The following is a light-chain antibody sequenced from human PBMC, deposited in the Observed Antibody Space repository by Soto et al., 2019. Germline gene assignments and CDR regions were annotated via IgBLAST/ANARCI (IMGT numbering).Light chain of an antibody. J-gene: IGKJ4*01. CDR1: QSVSSSF. V-gene: IGKV3-20*01. CDR2: GAS. Sequence: EIVLTQSPGTLSLSPGERATLSCRASQSVSSSFLAGYQQKPGQAPRLLIYGASSRATGIPDRFSGSGSVTDFTLTISRLEPEDVAVYYCQQYGSSPLTFGGGTKVEIK. CDR3: QQYGSSPLT.